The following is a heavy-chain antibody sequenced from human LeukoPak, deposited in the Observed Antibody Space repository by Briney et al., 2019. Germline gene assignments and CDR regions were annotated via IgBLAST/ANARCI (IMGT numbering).Heavy chain of an antibody. J-gene: IGHJ4*02. D-gene: IGHD6-19*01. CDR3: AGITYSSGWYVSY. CDR2: TKNRANSYTT. V-gene: IGHV3-72*01. CDR1: GFTFSDHY. Sequence: PGGSLRLSCAASGFTFSDHYMDWVRQAPGKGLEWVGRTKNRANSYTTEYAASVTGRFTISRDDSQNSLSLQMNSLKTEDTAVYFCAGITYSSGWYVSYWGQGTLVTVSS.